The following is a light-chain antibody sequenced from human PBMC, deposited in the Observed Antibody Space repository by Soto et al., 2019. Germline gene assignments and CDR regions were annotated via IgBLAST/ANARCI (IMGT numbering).Light chain of an antibody. CDR2: NNN. CDR1: ASNIGGNS. J-gene: IGLJ3*02. CDR3: AAWDDSLSGPM. V-gene: IGLV1-44*01. Sequence: QSVLTQPPSASGTPGQRVTISCSGGASNIGGNSVTWYQHFPGTAPRLLLYNNNERPSGVPDRFSGSKSGSSASLVISGLQPGDEGDYYCAAWDDSLSGPMFGGGTQLTVL.